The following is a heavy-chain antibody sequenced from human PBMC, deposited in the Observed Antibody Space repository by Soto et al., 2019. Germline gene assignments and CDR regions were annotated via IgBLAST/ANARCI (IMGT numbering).Heavy chain of an antibody. V-gene: IGHV3-23*01. D-gene: IGHD6-13*01. CDR1: RFTFSSYA. Sequence: GGSLRLSCAASRFTFSSYAMSWVRQSPGKGLEWVSAISGSGGSTYYADSVKGRFTIPRDNSKNTLYLQMNSLRAQDTAVYYCAKDLIAAAGSYWGQGTLVTVSS. CDR3: AKDLIAAAGSY. CDR2: ISGSGGST. J-gene: IGHJ4*02.